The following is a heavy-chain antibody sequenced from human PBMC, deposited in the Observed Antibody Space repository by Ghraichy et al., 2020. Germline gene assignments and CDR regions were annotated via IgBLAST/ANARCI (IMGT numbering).Heavy chain of an antibody. CDR3: TSDSYGDIWFYP. Sequence: GGSLRLSCAGSGFTFSSYSMNWVRQAPGKGLEWIAYISSGGRTMYYADSVKGRFTISRDDVKFSLYLQMNSLRDEDTAVYYCTSDSYGDIWFYPWGQGALVTVSS. D-gene: IGHD4/OR15-4a*01. CDR2: ISSGGRTM. J-gene: IGHJ5*02. CDR1: GFTFSSYS. V-gene: IGHV3-48*02.